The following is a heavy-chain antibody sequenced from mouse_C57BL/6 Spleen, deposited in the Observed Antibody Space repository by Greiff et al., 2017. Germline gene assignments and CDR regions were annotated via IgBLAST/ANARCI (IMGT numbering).Heavy chain of an antibody. V-gene: IGHV1-18*01. CDR2: INPNNGGT. J-gene: IGHJ3*01. CDR3: ARERGSSWFAY. CDR1: GYTFTDYN. Sequence: VQLQQSGPELVKPGASVKIPCKASGYTFTDYNMDWVKQSHGKSLEWIGDINPNNGGTIYNQKFKGKATLTVDKASSTAYMELRSLTSEDTAVYYCARERGSSWFAYWGQGTLVTVSA. D-gene: IGHD1-1*01.